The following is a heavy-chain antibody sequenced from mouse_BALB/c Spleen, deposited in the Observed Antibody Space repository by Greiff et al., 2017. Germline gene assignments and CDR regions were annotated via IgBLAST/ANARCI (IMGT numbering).Heavy chain of an antibody. CDR1: GFSLTSYG. CDR2: IWAGGST. Sequence: VMLVESGPGLVAPSQSLSITCTVSGFSLTSYGVHWVRQPPGKGLEWLGVIWAGGSTNYNSALMSRLSISKDNSKSQVFLKMNSLQTDDTAMYYCAREGGDYYGSSAFDYWGQGTTLTVSS. CDR3: AREGGDYYGSSAFDY. V-gene: IGHV2-9*02. D-gene: IGHD1-1*01. J-gene: IGHJ2*01.